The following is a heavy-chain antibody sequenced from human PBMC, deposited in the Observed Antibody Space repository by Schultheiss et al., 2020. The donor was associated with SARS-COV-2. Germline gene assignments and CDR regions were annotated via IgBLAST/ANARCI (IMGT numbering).Heavy chain of an antibody. V-gene: IGHV1-18*04. J-gene: IGHJ6*02. D-gene: IGHD3/OR15-3a*01. CDR2: ISAYNGNT. CDR1: GYTFTGYY. Sequence: ASVKVSCKASGYTFTGYYMHWVRQAPGQGLEWMGWISAYNGNTNYAQKLQGRVTMTRDTSTSTVYMELTSLKSQDTAVYYCAFAAFRLGVRRSYGMGVWGQGTTVTVSS. CDR3: AFAAFRLGVRRSYGMGV.